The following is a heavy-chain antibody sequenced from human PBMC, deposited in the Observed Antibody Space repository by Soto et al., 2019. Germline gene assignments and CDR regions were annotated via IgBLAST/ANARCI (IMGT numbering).Heavy chain of an antibody. CDR3: ARTYYGSGTYWVDY. Sequence: EVQLVESGGGLVQPGGSLRLSCAASGFTFSSYWMHWVRQAPGKGLVWVSRINSDGSSTNYAVSVKGRFTISRDNAKNTLYLQMNSLRAEDTAVYYCARTYYGSGTYWVDYWGQGTLVTVSS. J-gene: IGHJ4*02. CDR1: GFTFSSYW. CDR2: INSDGSST. V-gene: IGHV3-74*01. D-gene: IGHD3-10*01.